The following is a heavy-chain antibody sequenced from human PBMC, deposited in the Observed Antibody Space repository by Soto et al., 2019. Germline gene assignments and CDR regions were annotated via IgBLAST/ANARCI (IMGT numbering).Heavy chain of an antibody. CDR2: ISYDGSNK. J-gene: IGHJ6*02. Sequence: GGSLRLSCAASGFTFSSYGMHWVRQAPGKGLEWVAVISYDGSNKYYADSVKGRFTISRDNSKNTLYLQMNSLRAEDTAVYYCAKDREAARGYYYYGMDVWGQGTTVTVSS. CDR1: GFTFSSYG. V-gene: IGHV3-30*18. CDR3: AKDREAARGYYYYGMDV. D-gene: IGHD6-6*01.